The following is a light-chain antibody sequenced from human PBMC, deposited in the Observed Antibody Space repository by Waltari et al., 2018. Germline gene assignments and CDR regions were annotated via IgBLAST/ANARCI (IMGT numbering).Light chain of an antibody. CDR1: SSDVGGYNY. J-gene: IGLJ3*02. CDR2: DVS. CDR3: SSYTSSSTPNWV. V-gene: IGLV2-14*03. Sequence: QSALTQPASVSGSPGQSITISCTGTSSDVGGYNYVSWYQHHPGKAPKLMIYDVSKRPSGVSNRFSGSKSGNTASLTSSGLQAEDEADYYCSSYTSSSTPNWVFGGGTKLTVL.